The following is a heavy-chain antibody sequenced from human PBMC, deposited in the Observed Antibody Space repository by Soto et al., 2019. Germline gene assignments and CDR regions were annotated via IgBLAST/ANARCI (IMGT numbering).Heavy chain of an antibody. V-gene: IGHV3-23*01. CDR3: ATISDRGIAAALDS. CDR1: TFTFTDYD. J-gene: IGHJ4*02. CDR2: ISGSGGTT. Sequence: EVHLLESGGGLVRPGGSLRLSCVASTFTFTDYDMSWVRQAPGEGLEWVSGISGSGGTTYYAESVKGRFSISRDNSKNTLYLHLNNLRVEDTAIYYCATISDRGIAAALDSWGQGTLVTVSS. D-gene: IGHD6-13*01.